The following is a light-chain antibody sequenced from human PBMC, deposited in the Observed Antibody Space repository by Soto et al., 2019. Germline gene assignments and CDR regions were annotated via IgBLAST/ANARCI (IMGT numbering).Light chain of an antibody. CDR3: QSYDSSLSGSV. J-gene: IGLJ3*02. CDR1: SSNIGANYD. CDR2: DNN. Sequence: VLTQPPSVSGAPGQRVTISCTGTSSNIGANYDVHWYQQFPGTAPKLLIYDNNNRPSGVPDRFSGSKSATSASLAITGLQAEDEADYYCQSYDSSLSGSVFGGGTKLTVL. V-gene: IGLV1-40*01.